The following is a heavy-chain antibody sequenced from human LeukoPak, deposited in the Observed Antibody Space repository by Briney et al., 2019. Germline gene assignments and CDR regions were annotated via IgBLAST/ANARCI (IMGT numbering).Heavy chain of an antibody. J-gene: IGHJ5*02. V-gene: IGHV3-15*07. CDR1: GFSFYNAW. Sequence: GGSLRLSCATSGFSFYNAWMNWVRQAPGKGLEWVGRIRSDSDGGTIDYAAPVKGRFTLSRDDSKDTLYLQMNSLQTEDTAVYYCATDFYDSTWGQGTLVTVSS. D-gene: IGHD3-22*01. CDR2: IRSDSDGGTI. CDR3: ATDFYDST.